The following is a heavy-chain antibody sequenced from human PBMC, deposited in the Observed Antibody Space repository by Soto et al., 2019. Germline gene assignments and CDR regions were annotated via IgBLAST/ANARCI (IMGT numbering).Heavy chain of an antibody. CDR1: GGTFSSYA. J-gene: IGHJ5*02. D-gene: IGHD4-17*01. V-gene: IGHV1-69*13. CDR3: ASRGPPTTPVFDP. Sequence: GASVKVSCKASGGTFSSYAISWVRQAPGQGLEWMGGIIPIFGTANYAQKFQGRVTITADESTSTAYMELSSLRSGDTAVYYCASRGPPTTPVFDPWGQGTLVTVSS. CDR2: IIPIFGTA.